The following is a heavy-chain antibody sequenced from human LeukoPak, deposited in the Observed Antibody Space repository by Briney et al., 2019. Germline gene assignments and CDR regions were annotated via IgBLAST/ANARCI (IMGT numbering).Heavy chain of an antibody. D-gene: IGHD5-18*01. CDR1: GYTFTSYD. J-gene: IGHJ6*02. CDR2: MNPNSGNT. V-gene: IGHV1-8*01. Sequence: ASVKVSCKASGYTFTSYDINWVRQATGQGLEWMGWMNPNSGNTGYAQKFQGRVTMTRNTSISTAYMELSSLRSEDTAVYYCARDEGPGIQVWSEKRYYYYGMDVWGQGTTVTVSS. CDR3: ARDEGPGIQVWSEKRYYYYGMDV.